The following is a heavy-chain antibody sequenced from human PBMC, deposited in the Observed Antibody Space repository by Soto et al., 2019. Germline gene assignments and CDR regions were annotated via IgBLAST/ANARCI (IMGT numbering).Heavy chain of an antibody. CDR1: GYTFTSYA. J-gene: IGHJ4*02. V-gene: IGHV1-3*01. CDR3: ARDNDGAQYSNSYNDY. CDR2: MNPNNGNT. Sequence: ASVKVSCKASGYTFTSYAIDWVRQAPGQRLEWMGWMNPNNGNTKYAQKFQGRVTITRDTSITTAYMELSSLRSEDTAVYYCARDNDGAQYSNSYNDYWGQGTRVTVSS. D-gene: IGHD1-26*01.